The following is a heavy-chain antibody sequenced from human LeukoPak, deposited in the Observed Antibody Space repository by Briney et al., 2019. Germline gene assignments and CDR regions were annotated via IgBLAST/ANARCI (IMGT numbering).Heavy chain of an antibody. CDR3: AFGGVIAWYFDY. CDR1: GFTFSFYW. CDR2: IKQDGTEE. Sequence: GGSLRLSCAASGFTFSFYWLSWGRQAPGKGLEWVASIKQDGTEEQYVDSVKGRFTISRDTAKSSLYLQMNSLRGEDTAVYYCAFGGVIAWYFDYWGQGTLVTVSS. V-gene: IGHV3-7*01. J-gene: IGHJ4*02. D-gene: IGHD3-16*02.